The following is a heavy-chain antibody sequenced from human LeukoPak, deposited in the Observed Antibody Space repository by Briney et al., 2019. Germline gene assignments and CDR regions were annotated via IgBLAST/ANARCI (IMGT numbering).Heavy chain of an antibody. V-gene: IGHV1-2*02. CDR1: GYTFTSYY. CDR3: ARDPFPTYSSGYYSL. Sequence: ASVKVSCKASGYTFTSYYMHWVRQAPGQGLEWMGWINPNSGGTNYAQKFQGRVTMTRDTSISTAYMELSRLRSDDTAVYYCARDPFPTYSSGYYSLWGQGTLVTVSS. CDR2: INPNSGGT. D-gene: IGHD3-22*01. J-gene: IGHJ4*02.